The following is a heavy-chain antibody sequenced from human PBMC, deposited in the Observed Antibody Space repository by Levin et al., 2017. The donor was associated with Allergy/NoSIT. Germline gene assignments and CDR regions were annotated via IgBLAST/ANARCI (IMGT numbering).Heavy chain of an antibody. Sequence: LRLSCAVSGYSISSSNWWGWIRQPPGKGLEWIGYIYYSGSTYYNPSLKSRVTMSVDTSKKQFSLKLRSVTAVDTAVYYCARMGYSGYDFSPDYWGQGTLVTVSS. CDR3: ARMGYSGYDFSPDY. D-gene: IGHD5-12*01. J-gene: IGHJ4*02. CDR2: IYYSGST. CDR1: GYSISSSNW. V-gene: IGHV4-28*01.